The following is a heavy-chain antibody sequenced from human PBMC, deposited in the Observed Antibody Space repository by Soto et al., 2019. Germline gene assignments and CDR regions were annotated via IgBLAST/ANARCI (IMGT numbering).Heavy chain of an antibody. D-gene: IGHD2-15*01. J-gene: IGHJ3*01. CDR3: TRDRCIGGISYRPYPFDL. CDR2: ISGNNVYV. V-gene: IGHV3-21*06. CDR1: GFNLSIYT. Sequence: EAQLVESGGGLVKPGGSLRLSCAASGFNLSIYTMNWVRQAPGKGLEWVSSISGNNVYVYYADSVKGRFTISRDNAKNSLTLQMNSLRAEITAVYYSTRDRCIGGISYRPYPFDLWGQGTRATVSA.